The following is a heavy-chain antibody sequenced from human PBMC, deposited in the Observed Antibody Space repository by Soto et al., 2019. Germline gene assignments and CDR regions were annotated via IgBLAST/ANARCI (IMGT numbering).Heavy chain of an antibody. CDR3: ARRQIVVVTDGWFDP. V-gene: IGHV4-39*01. J-gene: IGHJ5*02. D-gene: IGHD2-21*02. Sequence: QLQLQESGPGLVKPSETLSLTCTVSGGSISSSSYYWGWIRQPPGKGLEWIGSIYYSGSTYYNPSLKSRVTISVDTSKNQFSLKLGSVTAADTAVYYCARRQIVVVTDGWFDPWGQGTLVTVSS. CDR1: GGSISSSSYY. CDR2: IYYSGST.